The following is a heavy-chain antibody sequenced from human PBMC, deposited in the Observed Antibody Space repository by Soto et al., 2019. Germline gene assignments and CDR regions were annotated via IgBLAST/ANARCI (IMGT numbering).Heavy chain of an antibody. CDR2: INQDGSEK. D-gene: IGHD4-17*01. CDR1: GFTFRTFW. J-gene: IGHJ4*02. CDR3: ARDKAYGDSEDY. V-gene: IGHV3-7*03. Sequence: EVQLVESGGGLVQPGGSLRLSCAASGFTFRTFWMSWVRQATGKGLEWVANINQDGSEKYYVDSVKGRFTVSRDNAKNSLYLQMNSLRAEDTAVYYCARDKAYGDSEDYWGQGTLVTVSS.